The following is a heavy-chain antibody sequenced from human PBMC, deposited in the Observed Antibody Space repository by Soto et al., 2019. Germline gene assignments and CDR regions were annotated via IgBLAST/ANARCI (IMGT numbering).Heavy chain of an antibody. J-gene: IGHJ4*02. CDR1: GGTFSSYA. CDR3: ARGRRGAVVRGVIYYFDY. V-gene: IGHV1-69*01. CDR2: IIPIFGTA. D-gene: IGHD3-10*01. Sequence: QVQLVQSGAEVKKPGSSVKVSCKASGGTFSSYAISWVRQAPGQGLEWMGGIIPIFGTANYAQKFQGRVTITADESTSIAYMELSSLRSEDTAVYYCARGRRGAVVRGVIYYFDYWGQGTLVTVSS.